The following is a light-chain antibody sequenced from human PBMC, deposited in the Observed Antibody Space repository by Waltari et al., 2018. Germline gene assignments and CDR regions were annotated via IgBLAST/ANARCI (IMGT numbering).Light chain of an antibody. CDR2: GAS. V-gene: IGKV3-20*01. Sequence: EIVLTQSPGTLSLSPGEGATLTCRASQSVNANHLAWYRQRPGQAPRRLIYGASSRTSGTPVRFSGSGSGTDFTLTINRLEPEDFAVYYGQQYGTSSPTFGQGTKVEVK. CDR1: QSVNANH. CDR3: QQYGTSSPT. J-gene: IGKJ1*01.